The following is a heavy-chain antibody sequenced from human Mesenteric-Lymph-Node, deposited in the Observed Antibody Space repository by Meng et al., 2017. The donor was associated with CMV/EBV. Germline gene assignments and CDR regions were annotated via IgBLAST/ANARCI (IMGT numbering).Heavy chain of an antibody. CDR1: GYPLSNYG. Sequence: SVKVSCKASGYPLSNYGISWVRQAPGQGLEWMGWISAYNGNTNYAQKFQGRVTMTTDTSTSTAYMELITLRSDDTAVYYCARDPGYDFWSGEPFDYWGQGTLVTV. D-gene: IGHD3-3*01. CDR3: ARDPGYDFWSGEPFDY. CDR2: ISAYNGNT. V-gene: IGHV1-18*01. J-gene: IGHJ4*02.